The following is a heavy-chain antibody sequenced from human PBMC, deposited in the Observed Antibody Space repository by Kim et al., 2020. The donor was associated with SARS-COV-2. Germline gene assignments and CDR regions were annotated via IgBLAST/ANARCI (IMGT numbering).Heavy chain of an antibody. CDR3: TADLEWQDGFDI. Sequence: GGSLRLSCAASGFTFSNAWMSWVRQAPGKGLEWVGRIKSKTNGGTTDYSAPGKGRFTISRDDSTNPLYLQMNSRKTEDTAVYYCTADLEWQDGFDICGQGTMVTVSS. V-gene: IGHV3-15*01. CDR2: IKSKTNGGTT. J-gene: IGHJ3*02. CDR1: GFTFSNAW. D-gene: IGHD3-3*01.